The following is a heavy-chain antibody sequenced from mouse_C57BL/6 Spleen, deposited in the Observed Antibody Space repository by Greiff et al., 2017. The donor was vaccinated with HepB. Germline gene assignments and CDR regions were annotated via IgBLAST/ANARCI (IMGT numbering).Heavy chain of an antibody. Sequence: VQLQQSGTVLARPGASVKMSCKTSGYTFTSYWMHWVKQRPGQGLEWIGAIYPGNSDTSYNQKFKGKAKLTAVTSASTAYMELSSLTNEDSAVYYCTRSLITTVVADYFDYGGQGTTLTVSS. CDR2: IYPGNSDT. CDR3: TRSLITTVVADYFDY. CDR1: GYTFTSYW. V-gene: IGHV1-5*01. D-gene: IGHD1-1*01. J-gene: IGHJ2*01.